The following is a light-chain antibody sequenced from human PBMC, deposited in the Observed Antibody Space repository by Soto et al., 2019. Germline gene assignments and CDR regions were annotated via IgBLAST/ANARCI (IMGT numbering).Light chain of an antibody. CDR1: QSVGSY. CDR2: DAS. V-gene: IGKV3-11*01. CDR3: QQRSNWLT. J-gene: IGKJ4*01. Sequence: EIVLTQSPATLSLSPGERATLSCRASQSVGSYLAWYQQKPGQAPRLLIYDASNRATGIPARFSGSGSGTAFTLTISSLGPEDFAVYFCQQRSNWLTFGGGTKVEIK.